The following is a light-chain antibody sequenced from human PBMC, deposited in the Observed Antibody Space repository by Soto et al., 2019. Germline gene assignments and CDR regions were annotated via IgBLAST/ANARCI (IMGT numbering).Light chain of an antibody. J-gene: IGKJ5*01. CDR3: QQRSNWIT. Sequence: EIVLTQSPATLSLPPGDRATLSCRASQYINIYLAWYQQKPGQAPRLLIYEASNRATGIPARFSGSGSGTDFTLTISSLEPEDFAVYYCQQRSNWITFGQGTRLEIK. CDR1: QYINIY. V-gene: IGKV3-11*01. CDR2: EAS.